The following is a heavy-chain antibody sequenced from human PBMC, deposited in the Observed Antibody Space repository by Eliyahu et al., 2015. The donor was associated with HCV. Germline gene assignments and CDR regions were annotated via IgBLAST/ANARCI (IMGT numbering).Heavy chain of an antibody. CDR1: GGNFINYA. V-gene: IGHV1-69*01. Sequence: QVQLVQSGAEVKKPGSSVKVSCKTSGGNFINYAISWVRQAPGQGLEWMGGIIPIFGTANHAQKFQGRVTITADESTSTAYMELSSLRSEDTAVYYCARDQALYCGGDCHHGMDVWGQGTTVTVSS. CDR2: IIPIFGTA. CDR3: ARDQALYCGGDCHHGMDV. J-gene: IGHJ6*02. D-gene: IGHD2-21*02.